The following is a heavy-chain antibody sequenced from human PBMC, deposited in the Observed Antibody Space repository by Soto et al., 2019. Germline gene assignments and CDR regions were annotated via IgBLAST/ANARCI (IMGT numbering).Heavy chain of an antibody. J-gene: IGHJ6*02. D-gene: IGHD3-3*01. CDR3: ARGGHYDFWSGYTYYYYGMDV. CDR1: GYTFTSYG. V-gene: IGHV1-18*01. Sequence: QVQLVQSGAEVKKPGASVKVSCKASGYTFTSYGISWVRQAPGQGLEWMGWISAYNGNTNYAQKLQGRVTMTTDTSTSTAYMELRSMRSDDTAVYYCARGGHYDFWSGYTYYYYGMDVWGQGTTVTVSS. CDR2: ISAYNGNT.